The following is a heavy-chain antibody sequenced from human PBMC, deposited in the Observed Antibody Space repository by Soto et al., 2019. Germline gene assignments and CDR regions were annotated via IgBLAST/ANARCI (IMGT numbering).Heavy chain of an antibody. V-gene: IGHV3-23*01. D-gene: IGHD3-16*01. CDR1: GFNFGSYA. J-gene: IGHJ4*02. CDR2: VSGSGGST. Sequence: EEQLLESGGGLVQPGWSLRLSCAATGFNFGSYAMSWVRQAPGKGLEWVSGVSGSGGSTYYADSVKGRLTIPKDKSKNTLYLDVANLRWEDTAVYVWVKGKEVGYWGGFGSGGQGTLVTVSS. CDR3: VKGKEVGYWGGFGS.